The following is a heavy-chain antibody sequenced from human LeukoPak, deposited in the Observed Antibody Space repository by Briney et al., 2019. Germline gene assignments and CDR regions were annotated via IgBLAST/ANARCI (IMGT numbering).Heavy chain of an antibody. Sequence: SETLSLTCAVYGGSFSGYYWSWIRQPPGKGLEWIGEINHSGSTNYNPSLKSRVTISVDTSKNQFSLKLSSVTAADTAVYYCARLASRPFDYWGQEPWSPSPQ. CDR3: ARLASRPFDY. CDR2: INHSGST. CDR1: GGSFSGYY. J-gene: IGHJ4*01. V-gene: IGHV4-34*01.